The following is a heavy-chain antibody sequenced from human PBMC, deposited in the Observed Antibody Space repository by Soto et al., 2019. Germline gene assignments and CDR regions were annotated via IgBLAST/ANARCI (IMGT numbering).Heavy chain of an antibody. CDR1: GYAFTTYG. J-gene: IGHJ4*02. Sequence: QVHLVQSGAEVKKPGASVKVSCKGSGYAFTTYGITWVRQAPGQGLEWMGWISAHNGNTNYAQKLQGRVTVTRDTSTSTADMELRGLRSDDTAVYYWARGRYGDYWGQGALVTVSS. V-gene: IGHV1-18*01. CDR2: ISAHNGNT. D-gene: IGHD1-1*01. CDR3: ARGRYGDY.